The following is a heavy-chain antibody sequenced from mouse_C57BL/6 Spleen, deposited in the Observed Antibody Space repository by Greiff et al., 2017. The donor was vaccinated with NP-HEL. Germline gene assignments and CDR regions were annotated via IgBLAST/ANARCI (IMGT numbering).Heavy chain of an antibody. Sequence: QVQLQQSGAELVKPGASVKLSCKASGYTFTSYWMHWVKQRPGQGLEWIGMIHPNSGSTNYNEKFKSKATLTVDKSSSTAYMQLSSLTSEDSAVYYCARGGVTTCTFDYWGQGTTLTVSS. D-gene: IGHD2-5*01. CDR2: IHPNSGST. CDR3: ARGGVTTCTFDY. V-gene: IGHV1-64*01. CDR1: GYTFTSYW. J-gene: IGHJ2*01.